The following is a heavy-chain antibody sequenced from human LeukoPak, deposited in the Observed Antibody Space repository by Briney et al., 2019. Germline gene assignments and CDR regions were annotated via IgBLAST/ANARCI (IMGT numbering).Heavy chain of an antibody. Sequence: SVKVSCKASGGTFSSYAISWVRQAPGQGLEWMGGIIPVFGTANYAQKFQGRVTITADESTSTAYMELSSLRSEDTAVYYCARALLWFGEFDYWGQGTLVTVSS. CDR1: GGTFSSYA. D-gene: IGHD3-10*01. CDR2: IIPVFGTA. CDR3: ARALLWFGEFDY. V-gene: IGHV1-69*01. J-gene: IGHJ4*02.